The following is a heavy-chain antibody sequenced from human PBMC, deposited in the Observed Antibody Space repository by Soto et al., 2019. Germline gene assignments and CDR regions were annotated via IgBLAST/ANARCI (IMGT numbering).Heavy chain of an antibody. D-gene: IGHD2-15*01. CDR2: IYYSGST. Sequence: QVQLQESGPGLVKPSQTLSLTCTVSGGSISSGDYYWSWIRQPPGKGLEWIGYIYYSGSTYYNPSLMSRVTISVDTYTNQCSLKLSSVTDADTAVYYCASDVRGYCSGRGCYCSYYYYGMDVWGQGTTVTVSS. V-gene: IGHV4-30-4*01. CDR3: ASDVRGYCSGRGCYCSYYYYGMDV. J-gene: IGHJ6*02. CDR1: GGSISSGDYY.